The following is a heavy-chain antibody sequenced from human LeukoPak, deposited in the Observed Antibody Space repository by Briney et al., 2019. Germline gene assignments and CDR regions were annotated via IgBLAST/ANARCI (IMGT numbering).Heavy chain of an antibody. Sequence: GGSLRLSCAASGFTFSSYAMHWVRQAPGKGLEWVAVISYDGSNKYYADSVKGRFTISRDNSKNTLYLQMNSLRAEDTAVYYCARDKLLWKGHDYWGQGTLVTVSS. CDR2: ISYDGSNK. CDR1: GFTFSSYA. D-gene: IGHD3-10*01. V-gene: IGHV3-30-3*01. J-gene: IGHJ4*02. CDR3: ARDKLLWKGHDY.